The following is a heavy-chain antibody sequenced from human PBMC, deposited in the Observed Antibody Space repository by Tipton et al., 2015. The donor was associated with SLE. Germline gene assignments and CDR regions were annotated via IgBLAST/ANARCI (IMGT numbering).Heavy chain of an antibody. CDR2: INQDASAK. D-gene: IGHD1-1*01. J-gene: IGHJ3*02. CDR3: AREENWNERI. CDR1: GFTFSSFW. Sequence: GSLRLSCAASGFTFSSFWMHWVRQTPGKGLEWVANINQDASAKYYVDSVKGRFTVSRDNAKSTLYLQMNSLRAEDTAVYYCAREENWNERIWGQGTMVTVSS. V-gene: IGHV3-7*01.